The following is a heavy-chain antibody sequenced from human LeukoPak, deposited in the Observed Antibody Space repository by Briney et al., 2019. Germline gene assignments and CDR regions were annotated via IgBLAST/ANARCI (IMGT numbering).Heavy chain of an antibody. D-gene: IGHD1/OR15-1a*01. V-gene: IGHV4-59*06. Sequence: SETLSLTCTVSGGSISSYYWSWIRQPPGKGLEWIGYIYYGGSTYYNPSLKSRVTISVDTSKNQFSLKLSSVTAADTAVYYCARENTEEGMTQTLTEIYYYYGMDVWGQGTTVTVSS. CDR1: GGSISSYY. CDR3: ARENTEEGMTQTLTEIYYYYGMDV. J-gene: IGHJ6*02. CDR2: IYYGGST.